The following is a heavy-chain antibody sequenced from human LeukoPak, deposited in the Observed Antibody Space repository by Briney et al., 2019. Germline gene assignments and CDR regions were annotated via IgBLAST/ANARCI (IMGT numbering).Heavy chain of an antibody. V-gene: IGHV3-73*01. J-gene: IGHJ4*02. Sequence: GSLRLSCAAPGFTFSGSSIHWVRPASGKGVEWVGRIRSKANSYATAYAASVKGRFTISRDDSKNTAYLQMNSLKTEDTAVYYCTRQNSGWYDFDYWGQGTLVTVSS. CDR2: IRSKANSYAT. CDR1: GFTFSGSS. D-gene: IGHD6-19*01. CDR3: TRQNSGWYDFDY.